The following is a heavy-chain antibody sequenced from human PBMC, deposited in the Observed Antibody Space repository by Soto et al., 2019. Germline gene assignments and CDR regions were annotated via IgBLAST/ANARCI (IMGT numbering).Heavy chain of an antibody. Sequence: GASVKVSCKVSGYTLTELSMHWVRQAPGKGLEWMGGFDPEDGETIYAQKFQGRVTMTEDTSTDAAYMELSSLRSEDTAVYYCATRPLGDWLSTLTYFDYWGQGTLVTVSS. CDR1: GYTLTELS. CDR2: FDPEDGET. J-gene: IGHJ4*02. CDR3: ATRPLGDWLSTLTYFDY. D-gene: IGHD3-9*01. V-gene: IGHV1-24*01.